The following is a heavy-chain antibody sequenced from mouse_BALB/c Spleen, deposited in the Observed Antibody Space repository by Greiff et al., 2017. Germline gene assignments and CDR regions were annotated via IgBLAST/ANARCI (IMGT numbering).Heavy chain of an antibody. Sequence: VMLVESGPGLVAPSQSLSITCTVSGFSLTSYGVHWVRQPPGKGLEWLGVIWAGGSTNYNSALMSRLSISKDNSKSQVFLKMNSLQTDDTAMYYCARDRDYGSRGFAYWGQGTLVTVSA. CDR1: GFSLTSYG. CDR3: ARDRDYGSRGFAY. V-gene: IGHV2-9*02. J-gene: IGHJ3*01. D-gene: IGHD1-1*01. CDR2: IWAGGST.